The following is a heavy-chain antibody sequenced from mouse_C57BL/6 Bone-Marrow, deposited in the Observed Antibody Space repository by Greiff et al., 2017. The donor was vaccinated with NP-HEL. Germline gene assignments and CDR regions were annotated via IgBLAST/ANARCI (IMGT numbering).Heavy chain of an antibody. V-gene: IGHV1-81*01. CDR2: IYPRSGNT. CDR1: GYTFTSYG. Sequence: VQLVESGAELARPGASVKLSCKASGYTFTSYGISWVKQRTGQGLEWIGEIYPRSGNTYYNEKFKGKATLTADKSSSTAYMELRSLTSEDSAVYFCAREDSEGFDYWGQGTTLTVSS. CDR3: AREDSEGFDY. J-gene: IGHJ2*01.